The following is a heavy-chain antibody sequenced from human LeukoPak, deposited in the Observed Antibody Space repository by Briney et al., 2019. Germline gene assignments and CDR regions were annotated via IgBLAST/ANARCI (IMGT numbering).Heavy chain of an antibody. CDR3: AKAAYDSSGYYYVNFDY. D-gene: IGHD3-22*01. Sequence: GSLRLSCAASGFTFSSYGMHWVRQAPGKGLEWVSAISGSGGSTYYADSVKGRFTISRDNSKNTLYLQMNSLRAEDTAVYYCAKAAYDSSGYYYVNFDYWGQGTLVTVSS. V-gene: IGHV3-23*01. CDR2: ISGSGGST. CDR1: GFTFSSYG. J-gene: IGHJ4*02.